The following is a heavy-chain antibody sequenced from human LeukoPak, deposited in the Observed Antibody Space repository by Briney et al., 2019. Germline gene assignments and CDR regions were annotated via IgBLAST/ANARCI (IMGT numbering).Heavy chain of an antibody. J-gene: IGHJ4*02. V-gene: IGHV3-23*01. CDR2: ISGSGGST. D-gene: IGHD2-2*02. CDR1: GFTFSSYA. CDR3: AKDPRGVVVPAAIPNFDY. Sequence: GGSLRLSCAASGFTFSSYAMIWVRQAPGKGLEWVSAISGSGGSTYYADSVKGRFTISRDNSKNTLYLQMNSLRAEDAAVYYCAKDPRGVVVPAAIPNFDYWGQGTLVTVSS.